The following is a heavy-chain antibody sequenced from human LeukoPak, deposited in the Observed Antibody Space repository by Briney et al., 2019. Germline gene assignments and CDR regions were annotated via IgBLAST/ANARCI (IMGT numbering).Heavy chain of an antibody. CDR3: AKDVLYSNPYYYYYYYMDV. CDR2: IRYDGSNK. J-gene: IGHJ6*03. D-gene: IGHD4-11*01. V-gene: IGHV3-30*02. CDR1: GFTFSSYG. Sequence: GGSLRLSCAASGFTFSSYGMHWVRQAPGKGLEWVAFIRYDGSNKYYADSVKGRFTISRDNSKNTLYLQMNSLRAEDTAVYYCAKDVLYSNPYYYYYYYMDVWGKGTTVTVSS.